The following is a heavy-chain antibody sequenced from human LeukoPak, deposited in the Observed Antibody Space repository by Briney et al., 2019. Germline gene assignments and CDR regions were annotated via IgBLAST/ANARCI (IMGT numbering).Heavy chain of an antibody. CDR2: ISTYDGDA. V-gene: IGHV1-18*01. Sequence: ASVKVSCTASGYSFTSYGITWVRQAPGQGLEWMGWISTYDGDANYAQQLQGRVTMTTDTSTITVYMELSSLRSEDTAVYYCARDLGGYDSAGFDYWGQGTLVTVSS. CDR1: GYSFTSYG. J-gene: IGHJ4*02. D-gene: IGHD5-12*01. CDR3: ARDLGGYDSAGFDY.